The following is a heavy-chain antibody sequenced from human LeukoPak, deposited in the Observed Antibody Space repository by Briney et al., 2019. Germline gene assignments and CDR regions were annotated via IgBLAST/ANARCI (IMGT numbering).Heavy chain of an antibody. D-gene: IGHD3-22*01. CDR1: GFTFSSYE. Sequence: PGGSLRLSCAGSGFTFSSYEMNWVRQAPGKGLEWVSSISSSSSYIYYADSVKGRFTISRDNAKNSLYLQMNSLRAEDTAVYYCARDLRSSGYYAFDYWGQGTLVTVSS. CDR3: ARDLRSSGYYAFDY. V-gene: IGHV3-21*01. CDR2: ISSSSSYI. J-gene: IGHJ4*02.